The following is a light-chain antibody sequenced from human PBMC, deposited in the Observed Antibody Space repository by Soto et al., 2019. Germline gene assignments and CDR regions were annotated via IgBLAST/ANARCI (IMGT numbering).Light chain of an antibody. J-gene: IGLJ1*01. CDR2: DVS. CDR3: SSYTSGSTRV. Sequence: QSVLTQPASVSGSPGQSITISCTGTSSYVGGYNYVSWYQQHPGKAPKLMIYDVSNRPSGVSNRFSGSKSGNTASLTISGLQAEDEADYYCSSYTSGSTRVFGTGTKVTVL. CDR1: SSYVGGYNY. V-gene: IGLV2-14*01.